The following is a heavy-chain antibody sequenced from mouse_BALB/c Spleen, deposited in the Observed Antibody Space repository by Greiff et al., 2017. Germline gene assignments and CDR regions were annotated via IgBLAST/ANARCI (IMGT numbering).Heavy chain of an antibody. V-gene: IGHV1-62-2*01. J-gene: IGHJ4*01. CDR1: GYTFTEYT. D-gene: IGHD2-1*01. CDR2: FYPGSGSI. Sequence: QVQLQQSGAELVKPGASVKLSCKASGYTFTEYTIHWVKQRSGQGLEWIGWFYPGSGSIKYNEKFKDKATLTADKSSSTVYMELSRLTSEDSAVYFCARHEAHYYGNYSYAMDYWGQGTSVTVSS. CDR3: ARHEAHYYGNYSYAMDY.